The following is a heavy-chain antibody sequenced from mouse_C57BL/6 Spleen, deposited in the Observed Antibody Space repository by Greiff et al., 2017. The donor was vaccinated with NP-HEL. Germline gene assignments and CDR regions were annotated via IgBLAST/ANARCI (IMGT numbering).Heavy chain of an antibody. D-gene: IGHD1-1*01. CDR2: IYPGDGDT. CDR3: ARGLTTVVAPFDY. Sequence: QVQLKESGAELVKPGASVKISCKASGYAFSSYWMNWVKQRPGKGLEWIGQIYPGDGDTNYNGKFKGKATLTADKSSSTAYRQLSSLTSEDSAVYFCARGLTTVVAPFDYWGQGTTLTVSS. CDR1: GYAFSSYW. J-gene: IGHJ2*01. V-gene: IGHV1-80*01.